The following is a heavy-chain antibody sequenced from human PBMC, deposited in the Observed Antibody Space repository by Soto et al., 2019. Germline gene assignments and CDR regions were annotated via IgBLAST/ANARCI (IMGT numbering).Heavy chain of an antibody. CDR3: AGYVETTTTRSHWFDP. J-gene: IGHJ5*02. CDR2: INYNGTT. Sequence: SETLSLTCAVSGGSLTTGRYYWAWVRQPPGKGLEWIGAINYNGTTYYNPSLKSRVTMSVDTSKNWVSLRLISATAADTAIYYCAGYVETTTTRSHWFDPWGQGTLVTVS. V-gene: IGHV4-39*01. D-gene: IGHD5-12*01. CDR1: GGSLTTGRYY.